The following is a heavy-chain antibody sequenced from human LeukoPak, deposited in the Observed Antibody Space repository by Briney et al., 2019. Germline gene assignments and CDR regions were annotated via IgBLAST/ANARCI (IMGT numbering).Heavy chain of an antibody. CDR1: GSTFSSYG. J-gene: IGHJ6*03. Sequence: GGSLRLSCAASGSTFSSYGMHWVRQAPGKGLEWVAFIRYDGSNKYYADSVKGRFTISRDNSKNTLYLQMNSLRAEDTAVYYCAKDRPSSGWYLGQGGYYMDVWGKGTTVTVSS. V-gene: IGHV3-30*02. D-gene: IGHD6-19*01. CDR3: AKDRPSSGWYLGQGGYYMDV. CDR2: IRYDGSNK.